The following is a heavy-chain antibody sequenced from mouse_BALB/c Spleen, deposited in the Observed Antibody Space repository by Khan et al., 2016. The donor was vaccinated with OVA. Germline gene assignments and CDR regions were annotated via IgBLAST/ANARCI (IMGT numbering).Heavy chain of an antibody. V-gene: IGHV3-2*02. CDR2: ISYSGST. CDR3: ARWFTY. J-gene: IGHJ3*01. Sequence: EVELVESGPGLVKPSQSLSLTCTVTGYSITSDYAWNWIRQFPGNKLEWMGYISYSGSTTYIPSLKSRISITRDTSKNQFFLQLNSVTTEDTATYYCARWFTYWGQGTLVTVSA. CDR1: GYSITSDYA.